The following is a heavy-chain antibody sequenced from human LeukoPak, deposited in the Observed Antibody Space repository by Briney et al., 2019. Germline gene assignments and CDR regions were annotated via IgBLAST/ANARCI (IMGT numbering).Heavy chain of an antibody. J-gene: IGHJ4*02. D-gene: IGHD5-24*01. V-gene: IGHV1-18*01. CDR2: ISAYNGNT. CDR1: GYTFTSYG. CDR3: ARVMATYLRYYFDY. Sequence: ASVKVSCKASGYTFTSYGISWVQQAPGQGLEWMGWISAYNGNTNYAQKLQGRVTMTTDTSTSTAYMELRSLRSDDTAVYYCARVMATYLRYYFDYWGQGTLVTVSS.